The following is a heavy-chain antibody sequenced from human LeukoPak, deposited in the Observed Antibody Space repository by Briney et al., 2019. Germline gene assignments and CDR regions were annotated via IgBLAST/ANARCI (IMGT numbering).Heavy chain of an antibody. D-gene: IGHD3-22*01. V-gene: IGHV3-23*01. J-gene: IGHJ4*02. Sequence: GGSLRLSCAASGITFSSYAMSWVRQAPGKGLEWVSAISGSGGSTYYADSVKGRFTISRDNSKNTLYLQMNSLRAEDTAVYYCAKVLNYYDSSGYGSDYWGQGTLVTVSS. CDR1: GITFSSYA. CDR3: AKVLNYYDSSGYGSDY. CDR2: ISGSGGST.